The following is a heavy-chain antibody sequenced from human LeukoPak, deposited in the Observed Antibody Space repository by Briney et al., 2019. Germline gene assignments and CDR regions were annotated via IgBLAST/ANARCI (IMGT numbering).Heavy chain of an antibody. CDR3: ARDAGTYSDLDY. CDR2: KRYDGTNK. CDR1: GFTFSSYG. J-gene: IGHJ4*02. V-gene: IGHV3-30*02. Sequence: GGSLRLSCAASGFTFSSYGMHWVRQAPGKGLEWVAFKRYDGTNKYYADSVKGRFTISRDNAKNTLYLQMNSLRAEDTAVYYCARDAGTYSDLDYWGQGTLVTVSS. D-gene: IGHD2-21*01.